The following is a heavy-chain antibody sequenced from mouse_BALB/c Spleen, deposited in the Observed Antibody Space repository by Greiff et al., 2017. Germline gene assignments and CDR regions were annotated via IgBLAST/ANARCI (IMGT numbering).Heavy chain of an antibody. J-gene: IGHJ1*01. Sequence: QVQLKQSAAELARPGASVKMSCKASGYTFTSYTMHWVKQRPGQGLEWIGYINPSSGYTEYNQKFKDKTTLTADKSSSTSYMQLSSLTSEDSAVYYCARLGDSNWYFDVWGAGTTVTVSS. V-gene: IGHV1-4*02. CDR3: ARLGDSNWYFDV. CDR1: GYTFTSYT. CDR2: INPSSGYT.